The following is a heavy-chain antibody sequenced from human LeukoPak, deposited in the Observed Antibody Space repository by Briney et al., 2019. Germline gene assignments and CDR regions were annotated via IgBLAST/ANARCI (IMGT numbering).Heavy chain of an antibody. Sequence: PGGSLRLSCAASGFTFSSYGMHWVRQAPGKGLEWVAVISYDGSNKYYADSVKGRFTISRDNSKNTLYLQMNSLRAEDTAVYYCAKESGGSYYFDYWGQGTLVTVSS. CDR3: AKESGGSYYFDY. CDR2: ISYDGSNK. CDR1: GFTFSSYG. D-gene: IGHD1-26*01. J-gene: IGHJ4*02. V-gene: IGHV3-30*18.